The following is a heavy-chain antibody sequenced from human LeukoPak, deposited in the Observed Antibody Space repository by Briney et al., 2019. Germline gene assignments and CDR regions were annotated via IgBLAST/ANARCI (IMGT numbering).Heavy chain of an antibody. V-gene: IGHV3-23*01. CDR3: AKSRIIAARADAFDI. CDR1: GFTFSSYA. CDR2: ISGSGDKNDNT. Sequence: GGSLRLSFAASGFTFSSYAMSWVRQAPGKGLEWVSAISGSGDKNDNTYYADSVKGQFTISRDNSKNTLYLQMNSLRAEDTAVYYCAKSRIIAARADAFDIWGQGTMVTVSS. J-gene: IGHJ3*02. D-gene: IGHD6-6*01.